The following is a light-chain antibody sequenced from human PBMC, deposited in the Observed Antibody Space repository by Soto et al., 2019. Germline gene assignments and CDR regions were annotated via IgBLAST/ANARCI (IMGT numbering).Light chain of an antibody. CDR2: GNN. CDR1: SSNIGAAYD. V-gene: IGLV1-40*01. J-gene: IGLJ3*02. Sequence: QAVVTQPPSVSGAPGQKVTISCTRSSSNIGAAYDVHWYQHLPGIAPKLLIYGNNNRPSGVPDRFSGSKSGTSASLAITGLQAEDEADYYCQSYDSSLSGWVFGGGTKLTVL. CDR3: QSYDSSLSGWV.